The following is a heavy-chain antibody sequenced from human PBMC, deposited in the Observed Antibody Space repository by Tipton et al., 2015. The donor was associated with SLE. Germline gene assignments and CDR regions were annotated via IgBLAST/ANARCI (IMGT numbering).Heavy chain of an antibody. CDR2: IYYSGST. Sequence: TLSLTCTVSGGSISSHYWSWIRQPPGKGLEWIGYIYYSGSTNYNPSLKSRVTISVDTSKNQFSLKLSSVTAADTAVYYCARGLPKRGYSGYVGPYDYWGQGTLVTVSS. CDR3: ARGLPKRGYSGYVGPYDY. D-gene: IGHD5-12*01. J-gene: IGHJ4*02. CDR1: GGSISSHY. V-gene: IGHV4-59*11.